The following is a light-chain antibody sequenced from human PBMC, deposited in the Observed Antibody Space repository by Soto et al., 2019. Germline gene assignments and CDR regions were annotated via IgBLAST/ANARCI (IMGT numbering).Light chain of an antibody. CDR1: HGTRND. Sequence: IQVTQSPSSLSSSGRDRATLTCRASHGTRNDLSWYQQKPGKAPKLLIYTASTLKSGVPSRFSGSGSGTDFTLTISRLEPEDFAVYYCQLTFGQGTKVDI. J-gene: IGKJ1*01. V-gene: IGKV1-6*01. CDR3: QLT. CDR2: TAS.